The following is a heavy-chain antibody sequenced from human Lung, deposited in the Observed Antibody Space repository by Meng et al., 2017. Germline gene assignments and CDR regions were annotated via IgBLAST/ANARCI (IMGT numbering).Heavy chain of an antibody. Sequence: QVQLSQWGAGLLKPSETLSLTCAVYGGSFRGYYWSWIRQPPGKGLEWIGEIIDSGSTNYNPSLKSRVTISVDTSKNQFSLRVTSVTAADRAVYYCVRRTYSSGWYFDYWGQGTLVTASS. CDR2: IIDSGST. D-gene: IGHD6-19*01. CDR3: VRRTYSSGWYFDY. J-gene: IGHJ4*02. V-gene: IGHV4-34*02. CDR1: GGSFRGYY.